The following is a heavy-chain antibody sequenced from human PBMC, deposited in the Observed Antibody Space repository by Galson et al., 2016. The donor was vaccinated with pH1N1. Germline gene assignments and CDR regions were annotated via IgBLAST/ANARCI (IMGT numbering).Heavy chain of an antibody. CDR2: IKSKPDAGTI. Sequence: LRLSCAASGFTFSNYPMNWVRQAPGKGLEWVARIKSKPDAGTIDYAAPVKGRFTISRDESKNILYLQTNSLRTEDTGVYSCATDYYAATGYSTFDVWGQGTMVTVSS. CDR3: ATDYYAATGYSTFDV. J-gene: IGHJ3*01. CDR1: GFTFSNYP. D-gene: IGHD3-22*01. V-gene: IGHV3-15*01.